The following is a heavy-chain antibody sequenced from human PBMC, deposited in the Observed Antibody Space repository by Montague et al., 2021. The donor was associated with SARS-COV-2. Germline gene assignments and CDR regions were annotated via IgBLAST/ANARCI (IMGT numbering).Heavy chain of an antibody. CDR2: IYYSGST. V-gene: IGHV4-59*01. Sequence: SETLSLTCTVSGGSISSYYWSWIRQPPGKGLEWIGYIYYSGSTNYNPSLKSRVTISVDTSKNQFSLKLSSVTAADTAVYYCARDSWYWAQQLVPPRLHYYYDGMDVWGQGTTVTVSS. J-gene: IGHJ6*02. CDR1: GGSISSYY. CDR3: ARDSWYWAQQLVPPRLHYYYDGMDV. D-gene: IGHD6-13*01.